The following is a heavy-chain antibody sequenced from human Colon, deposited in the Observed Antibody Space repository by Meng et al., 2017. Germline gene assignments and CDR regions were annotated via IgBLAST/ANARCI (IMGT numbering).Heavy chain of an antibody. V-gene: IGHV4-61*01. J-gene: IGHJ4*02. CDR2: IYYTGST. Sequence: QVQLQGSGPGLVGPSETLSLTCTVSGGSVSSGSYYWSWIRQPPGKGLEWIGYIYYTGSTNYNPSLKSRVTISVDTSKNQFSLKLSSVTAADMAVYYCARGPLDYWGQGTLVTVSS. CDR1: GGSVSSGSYY. CDR3: ARGPLDY.